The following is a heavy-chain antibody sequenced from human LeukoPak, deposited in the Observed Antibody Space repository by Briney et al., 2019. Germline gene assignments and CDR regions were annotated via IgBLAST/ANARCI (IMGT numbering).Heavy chain of an antibody. CDR3: AKDPGPIVVVPAAIT. Sequence: GGSLRLSCAASGFTFSSYAMSRVRQAPGKGLEWVSAISGSGGSTYYADSVKGRFTISRDNSKNTLYLQMNSLRAEDTAVYYCAKDPGPIVVVPAAITWGQGTLVTVSS. CDR1: GFTFSSYA. CDR2: ISGSGGST. D-gene: IGHD2-2*02. V-gene: IGHV3-23*01. J-gene: IGHJ5*02.